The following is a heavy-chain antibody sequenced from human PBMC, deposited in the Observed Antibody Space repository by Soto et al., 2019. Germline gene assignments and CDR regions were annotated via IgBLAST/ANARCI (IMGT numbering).Heavy chain of an antibody. CDR3: ERSQVIDY. CDR1: GYTFTGYY. V-gene: IGHV1-2*02. CDR2: INPNSGGT. Sequence: ASVKVSCKAFGYTFTGYYMHWVRQAPGQGLEWMGWINPNSGGTNYAQKFQGRVTMTRDTSIGTAYMELSRLRSEDTAVYYCERSQVIDYWGQGTLVTVSS. J-gene: IGHJ4*02.